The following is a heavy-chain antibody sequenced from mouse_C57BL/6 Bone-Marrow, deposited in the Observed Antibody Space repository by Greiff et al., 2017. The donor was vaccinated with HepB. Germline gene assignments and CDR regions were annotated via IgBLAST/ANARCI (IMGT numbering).Heavy chain of an antibody. CDR2: ISDGGSYT. CDR1: GFTFSSYA. D-gene: IGHD3-2*02. Sequence: EVKVEESGGGLVKPGGSLKLSCAASGFTFSSYAMSWVRQTPEKRLEWVATISDGGSYTYYPDNVKGRFTISRDNAKNNLYLQMSHLKSEDTAMYYCARFQDWYFDVWGTGTTVTVSS. J-gene: IGHJ1*03. V-gene: IGHV5-4*03. CDR3: ARFQDWYFDV.